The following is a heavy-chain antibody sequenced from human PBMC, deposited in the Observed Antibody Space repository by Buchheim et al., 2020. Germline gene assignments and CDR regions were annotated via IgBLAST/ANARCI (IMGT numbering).Heavy chain of an antibody. V-gene: IGHV3-7*01. J-gene: IGHJ4*02. D-gene: IGHD3-10*01. CDR2: TNGDGSAK. CDR3: VGSGGY. CDR1: GFTLSTYW. Sequence: EVQLVESGGGLVQPGGSLRLSCVASGFTLSTYWMTWVRQAPGKGLEWVATTNGDGSAKNHVDSVKGRCIISNDRTENSLSLQMNSLRAEDTAVYYCVGSGGYWGQGTL.